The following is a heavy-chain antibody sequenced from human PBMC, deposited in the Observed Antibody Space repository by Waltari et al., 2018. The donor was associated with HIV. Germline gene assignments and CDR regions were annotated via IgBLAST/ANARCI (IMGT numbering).Heavy chain of an antibody. CDR1: GFIFSSYD. J-gene: IGHJ4*02. Sequence: EVQLLESGGGLVQPGGSLRLSCAASGFIFSSYDMSWVRQAPGKGRGWVSVITGSGGGTYYADSVKGQFTVSRGNSQNTLYLQMNSLRAEDTAVYYCAKYLDCSGTSCYTPYFDYWGQGTLVTVSP. D-gene: IGHD2-2*02. CDR3: AKYLDCSGTSCYTPYFDY. CDR2: ITGSGGGT. V-gene: IGHV3-23*01.